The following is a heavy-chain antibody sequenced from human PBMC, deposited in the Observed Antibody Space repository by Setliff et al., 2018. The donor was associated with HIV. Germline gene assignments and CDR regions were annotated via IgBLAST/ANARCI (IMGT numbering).Heavy chain of an antibody. V-gene: IGHV2-5*02. CDR1: GFSLNTSGVS. D-gene: IGHD3-22*01. CDR3: ALLVITESFDY. CDR2: IYWDDDK. Sequence: SGPTLVNPTQTLTLTCSFSGFSLNTSGVSVGWIRQPPGKALEWLALIYWDDDKRYSPSLKSRLTITKDTSKNQVVLTMTNMDPVDTATYYCALLVITESFDYWGQGTLVTVSS. J-gene: IGHJ4*02.